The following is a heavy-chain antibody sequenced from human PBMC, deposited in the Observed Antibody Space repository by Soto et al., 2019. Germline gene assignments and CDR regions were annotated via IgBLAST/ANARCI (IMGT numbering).Heavy chain of an antibody. J-gene: IGHJ4*02. Sequence: ASVKVSCKASGYTFTGYYMHWARQAPGQGLEWMGWINPNSGGTNYAQKFQGRVTMTRDTSISTAYMELSRLRSDDTAVYYCEVQIWLPYSFDYWGQGSLVTVSS. D-gene: IGHD5-18*01. CDR2: INPNSGGT. V-gene: IGHV1-2*02. CDR1: GYTFTGYY. CDR3: EVQIWLPYSFDY.